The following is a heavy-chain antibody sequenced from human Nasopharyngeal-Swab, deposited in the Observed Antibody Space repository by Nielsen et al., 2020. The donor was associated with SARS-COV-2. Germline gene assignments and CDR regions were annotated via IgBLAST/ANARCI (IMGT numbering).Heavy chain of an antibody. CDR1: GFTFSNYA. D-gene: IGHD1-26*01. J-gene: IGHJ4*02. V-gene: IGHV3-30*04. CDR2: ISSDGSSK. CDR3: ASGNPYSGSYSFAY. Sequence: GGSLRLSCAASGFTFSNYAMHWVRQAPGKGLEWVAVISSDGSSKYYADSVEGRFTISRDNSKTTLYLQMHSLRAEDTAVYYCASGNPYSGSYSFAYWGQGTLVTVSS.